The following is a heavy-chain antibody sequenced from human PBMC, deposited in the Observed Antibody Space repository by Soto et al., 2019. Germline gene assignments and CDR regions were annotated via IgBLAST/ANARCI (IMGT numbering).Heavy chain of an antibody. Sequence: SETLSLTCTVTGGTISGYYWSWIRQAPGKGLEWIAYIYNSGTTNYNPSLKSRVTISEDSSKNQISLKLSSVTAADTAVYYCARHRRTTVATFYFDSWCQGALDTVSS. J-gene: IGHJ4*02. CDR2: IYNSGTT. D-gene: IGHD5-12*01. V-gene: IGHV4-59*08. CDR1: GGTISGYY. CDR3: ARHRRTTVATFYFDS.